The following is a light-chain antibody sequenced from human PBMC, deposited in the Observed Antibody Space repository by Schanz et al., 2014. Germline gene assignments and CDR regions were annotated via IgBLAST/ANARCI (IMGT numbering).Light chain of an antibody. Sequence: QSVLTQPPSVSGAPGQRVTISCTGSSSNIGAGYDVHWYKQLPETAPKLLMFGNNNRPSGVPDRYSGSKSDTSASLAITGLQADDEADYYCQSFDSSVRNVVFGGGTKLTVL. V-gene: IGLV1-40*01. CDR2: GNN. J-gene: IGLJ2*01. CDR3: QSFDSSVRNVV. CDR1: SSNIGAGYD.